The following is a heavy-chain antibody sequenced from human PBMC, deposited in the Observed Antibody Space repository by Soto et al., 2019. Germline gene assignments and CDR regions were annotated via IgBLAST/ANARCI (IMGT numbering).Heavy chain of an antibody. Sequence: ASVKVSCKASGYTFTGYYMHWVRQAPGQGLEWMGWINPNSGGTNYAQKFQGWVTMTEDTSINTAYMELSSLRSEDTAVYYCATSYHIVVPLDVWGQGTTVTVSS. CDR2: INPNSGGT. CDR3: ATSYHIVVPLDV. D-gene: IGHD2-21*01. V-gene: IGHV1-2*04. J-gene: IGHJ6*02. CDR1: GYTFTGYY.